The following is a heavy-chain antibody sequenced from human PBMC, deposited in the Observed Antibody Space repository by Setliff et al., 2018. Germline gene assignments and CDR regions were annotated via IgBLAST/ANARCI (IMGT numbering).Heavy chain of an antibody. CDR3: RLWFGELLRDY. D-gene: IGHD3-10*01. CDR2: IRYDGSYK. V-gene: IGHV3-30*02. J-gene: IGHJ4*02. CDR1: GFAFSTYG. Sequence: PGESLKISCVASGFAFSTYGMHWVRQAPGKGLEWVAFIRYDGSYKYYEDSVKGRFTISRDNSENTLDLQMNSLRVEDTAVYYCRLWFGELLRDYWGQGTLVTVSS.